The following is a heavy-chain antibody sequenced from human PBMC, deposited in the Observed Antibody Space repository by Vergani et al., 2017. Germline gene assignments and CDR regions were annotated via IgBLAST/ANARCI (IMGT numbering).Heavy chain of an antibody. D-gene: IGHD2-2*01. CDR2: IYTSGST. CDR3: ARAVSDGSSTSCYPYYFDY. Sequence: QVQLQESGPGLVKPSQTLSLTCTVSGGSISSGSYYWSWIRQPAGKGLEWIGRIYTSGSTNYNPSLKSRVTISVDTSKNKFSLKLSAVTAADTAVYYCARAVSDGSSTSCYPYYFDYWGQGTLVTVSS. CDR1: GGSISSGSYY. J-gene: IGHJ4*02. V-gene: IGHV4-61*02.